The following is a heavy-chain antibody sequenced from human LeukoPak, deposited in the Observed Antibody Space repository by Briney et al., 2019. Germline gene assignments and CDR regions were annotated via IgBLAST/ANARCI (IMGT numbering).Heavy chain of an antibody. CDR1: GGSIINYY. J-gene: IGHJ4*02. CDR2: IYYSGST. D-gene: IGHD1-1*01. Sequence: SETLSLTCTVSGGSIINYYWSWIRQPPGKGLEWIGYIYYSGSTNYNPSLKSRVTISVDTSKNQFSLKLSSVTAADTAVYYCARHETGPYFDYWGQGTLVTVSS. CDR3: ARHETGPYFDY. V-gene: IGHV4-59*08.